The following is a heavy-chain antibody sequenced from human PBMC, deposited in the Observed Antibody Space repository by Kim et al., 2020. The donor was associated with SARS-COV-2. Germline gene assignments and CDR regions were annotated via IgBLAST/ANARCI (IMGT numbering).Heavy chain of an antibody. V-gene: IGHV4-34*01. CDR3: ARDGGGSGSYYNDFDY. D-gene: IGHD3-10*01. Sequence: SLKSRVTISVDTSKNQFSLTLSSVTAADTAVYYCARDGGGSGSYYNDFDYWGQGTLVTVSS. J-gene: IGHJ4*02.